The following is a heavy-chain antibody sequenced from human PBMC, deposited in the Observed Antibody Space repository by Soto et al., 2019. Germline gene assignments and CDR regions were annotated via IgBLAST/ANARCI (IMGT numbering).Heavy chain of an antibody. CDR1: GFTFGSYW. CDR3: AILGSYCSGGSCYYFDY. V-gene: IGHV3-74*01. J-gene: IGHJ4*02. D-gene: IGHD2-15*01. CDR2: INSDGSST. Sequence: PXESLRLSCAASGFTFGSYWMHWVRQAAGKGLVWVSRINSDGSSTSYADSVKGRFTISRDNAKNTLYLQMNSLRAEDTAVYYCAILGSYCSGGSCYYFDYWGQGTLVTVSS.